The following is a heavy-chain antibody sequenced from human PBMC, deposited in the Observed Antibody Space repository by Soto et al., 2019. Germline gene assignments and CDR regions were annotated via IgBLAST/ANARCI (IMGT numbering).Heavy chain of an antibody. CDR1: GFSLTTDGEG. D-gene: IGHD1-26*01. J-gene: IGHJ4*02. CDR3: AHSRNLITEDAQVGYFDY. CDR2: IYWDDDE. Sequence: QITLKESGPTLVKSTQTLTLTCTFSGFSLTTDGEGVGWVRQSPGEALEWLALIYWDDDERYSPSLKTRLTITKDISSNQVVLVLTSMEPVDTGTYFCAHSRNLITEDAQVGYFDYWGQGT. V-gene: IGHV2-5*02.